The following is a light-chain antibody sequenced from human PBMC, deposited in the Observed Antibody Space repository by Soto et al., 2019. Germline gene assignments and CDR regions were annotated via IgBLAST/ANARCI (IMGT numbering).Light chain of an antibody. Sequence: QLVPTQPPSASGTPGQRVTISCSGSSSNIGSNTVNWYQQLPGTAPKLLIYSNNQRPSGVPDRFSGSKSGTSASLAISGLQSEDEADYYCAAWDDSLNGHVVFGGGTKLTVL. CDR2: SNN. V-gene: IGLV1-44*01. CDR1: SSNIGSNT. CDR3: AAWDDSLNGHVV. J-gene: IGLJ2*01.